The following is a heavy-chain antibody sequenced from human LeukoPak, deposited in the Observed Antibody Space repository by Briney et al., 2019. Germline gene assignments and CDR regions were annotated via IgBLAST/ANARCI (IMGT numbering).Heavy chain of an antibody. CDR3: ARHESPAVTSFDY. D-gene: IGHD4-17*01. CDR2: IYYSGST. CDR1: GGSVSSYW. Sequence: SETLSLTCTVSGGSVSSYWWSWIRQPAGKGLEWIGYIYYSGSTKYNPSLKSRVTISADTPKNQFSLRLSSVTAADTAVYYCARHESPAVTSFDYWGQGTLVTVSS. V-gene: IGHV4-59*08. J-gene: IGHJ4*02.